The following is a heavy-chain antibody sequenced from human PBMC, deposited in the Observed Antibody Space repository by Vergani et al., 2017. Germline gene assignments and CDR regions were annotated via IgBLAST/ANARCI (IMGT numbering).Heavy chain of an antibody. CDR1: GFTSAGYA. V-gene: IGHV3-9*02. J-gene: IGHJ5*02. CDR2: ISWNSNSI. CDR3: AKDLGTSSGGGWFDP. Sequence: EVQLEESGGGLVLPGRSLRLSCVASGFTSAGYAMHWVRQAPWKGLEWVSGISWNSNSIGYAGSVKGRFTISRDNAKNSLYLQMNSLRAEDTALYYCAKDLGTSSGGGWFDPWGQGTLVTVSS. D-gene: IGHD6-6*01.